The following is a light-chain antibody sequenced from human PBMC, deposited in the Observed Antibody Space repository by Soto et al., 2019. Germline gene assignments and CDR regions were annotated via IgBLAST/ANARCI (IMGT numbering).Light chain of an antibody. CDR3: QHYGGAFT. CDR2: AAY. CDR1: QSVSSSY. J-gene: IGKJ3*01. Sequence: EIVLTQSPGTLSLSPGESATLSCRASQSVSSSYLAWYQQQPGQAPRLLISAAYSRASGIPGRFSGGGSGTDFTLTIRRLEPEDFAVYYCQHYGGAFTFGPGTKVDIK. V-gene: IGKV3-20*01.